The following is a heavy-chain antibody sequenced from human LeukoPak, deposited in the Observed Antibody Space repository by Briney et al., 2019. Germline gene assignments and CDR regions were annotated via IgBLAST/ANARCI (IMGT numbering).Heavy chain of an antibody. J-gene: IGHJ4*02. CDR2: ISSSSSTI. CDR1: GFTFSSYS. V-gene: IGHV3-48*01. CDR3: ARAGLYYHDSSGLDY. Sequence: PGGSLRLSCAASGFTFSSYSMNWVRQAPGKGLEWVSYISSSSSTIYYADSVKGRFTISRDNAKNSLYLQMNSLRAEDTAVYYCARAGLYYHDSSGLDYWGQGTLVTVSS. D-gene: IGHD3-22*01.